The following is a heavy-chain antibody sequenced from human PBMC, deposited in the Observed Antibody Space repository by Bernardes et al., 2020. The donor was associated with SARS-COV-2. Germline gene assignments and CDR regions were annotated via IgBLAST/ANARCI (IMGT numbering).Heavy chain of an antibody. V-gene: IGHV4-59*11. D-gene: IGHD1-26*01. Sequence: TLSLTCSVSGTSLRSPYWSWIRQPPGPGLEWIGYIYYSGSTNYNSSLQSRVTISLDTSKSQVSLKLSSLTAADTAVYYCARVRTVGTLDFWGQGALVTVSS. J-gene: IGHJ4*02. CDR3: ARVRTVGTLDF. CDR2: IYYSGST. CDR1: GTSLRSPY.